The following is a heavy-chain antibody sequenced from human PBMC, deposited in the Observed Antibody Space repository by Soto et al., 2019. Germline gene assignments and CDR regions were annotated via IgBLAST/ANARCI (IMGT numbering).Heavy chain of an antibody. Sequence: SETLSLTCTVSCGSISSYYWSWIRQPPGKGLEWIGYIYYSGSTNYNPSLKSRVTISVDTSKNQFSLKLSSVTAADTAVYYCAVAGGIAARPLKNYYYYYGMDVWGQGTTVTVSS. D-gene: IGHD6-6*01. CDR2: IYYSGST. J-gene: IGHJ6*02. V-gene: IGHV4-59*01. CDR1: CGSISSYY. CDR3: AVAGGIAARPLKNYYYYYGMDV.